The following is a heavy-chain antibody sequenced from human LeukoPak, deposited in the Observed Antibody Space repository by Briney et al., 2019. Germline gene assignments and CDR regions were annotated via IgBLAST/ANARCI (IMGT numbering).Heavy chain of an antibody. CDR1: GGSISSSSYY. Sequence: SETLSLTCTVSGGSISSSSYYWGWIRQPPGKGLEWIGSIYYSGSTYYNPSLKSRVTISVDTSKNQFSLKLSSVTAADTAVYYCAREVGEGYYCYMDVWGKGTTVTVSS. CDR3: AREVGEGYYCYMDV. J-gene: IGHJ6*03. CDR2: IYYSGST. D-gene: IGHD3-10*01. V-gene: IGHV4-39*07.